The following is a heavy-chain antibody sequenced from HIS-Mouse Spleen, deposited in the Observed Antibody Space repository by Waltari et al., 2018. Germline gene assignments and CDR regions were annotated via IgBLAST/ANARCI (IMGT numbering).Heavy chain of an antibody. CDR2: IYYSGSP. CDR1: GGSISSSSYY. D-gene: IGHD6-13*01. Sequence: QLQLQESGPGLVKPSETLSLTCTVSGGSISSSSYYWGWIRQPPGKGLEWIGSIYYSGSPHYNPSLKRRVTISVDTSKNQFSLKLSSVPAADTAVYYCAREIPYSSSWYDWYFDLWGRGTLVTVSS. J-gene: IGHJ2*01. CDR3: AREIPYSSSWYDWYFDL. V-gene: IGHV4-39*07.